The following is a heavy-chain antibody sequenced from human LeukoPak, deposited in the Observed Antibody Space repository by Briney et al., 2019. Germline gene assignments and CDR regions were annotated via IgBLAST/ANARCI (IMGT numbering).Heavy chain of an antibody. Sequence: GGSLRLSCAASGFTFTSYAMNWVRQAPGKGLEWVSSISSTSSYIYYADSVKGRFTISRDNAKNSLYLQMNSLGAEDTAVYYCATGDGYKFDYWGQGTLVTVSS. J-gene: IGHJ4*02. V-gene: IGHV3-21*01. CDR3: ATGDGYKFDY. CDR1: GFTFTSYA. D-gene: IGHD5-24*01. CDR2: ISSTSSYI.